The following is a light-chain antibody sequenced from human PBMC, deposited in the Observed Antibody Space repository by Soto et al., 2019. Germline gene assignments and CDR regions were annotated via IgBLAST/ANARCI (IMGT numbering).Light chain of an antibody. J-gene: IGLJ1*01. CDR3: SSYTSSSTYV. CDR1: SGDVGGYNY. Sequence: QSALTQPASVSGFPGRSITISCTGTSGDVGGYNYVSWYQQHPGKAPKLMIYDVSNRPSGVSNRFSGSKSGNTASLTISGLQAEDEADYYCSSYTSSSTYVFGTGTKVTVL. V-gene: IGLV2-14*01. CDR2: DVS.